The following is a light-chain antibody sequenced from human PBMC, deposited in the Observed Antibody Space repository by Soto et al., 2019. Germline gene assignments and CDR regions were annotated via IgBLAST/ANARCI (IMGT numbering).Light chain of an antibody. CDR3: QQRSNWPLT. V-gene: IGKV3-11*01. CDR2: DAS. J-gene: IGKJ4*01. CDR1: QSVNSY. Sequence: EIVLTQSPATLSLSPGKRATLSCRASQSVNSYLAWYQQNPGQAPRLLIHDASNRATGIPARFSGSGSGTDSTLTISSLEPQDFAVYYCQQRSNWPLTFGGGTKVEIK.